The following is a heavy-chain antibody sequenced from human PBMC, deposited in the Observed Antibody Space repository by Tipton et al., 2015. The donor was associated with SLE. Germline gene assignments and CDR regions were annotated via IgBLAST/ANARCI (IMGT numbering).Heavy chain of an antibody. J-gene: IGHJ6*02. CDR3: ARTPGRYFGLDV. D-gene: IGHD3-10*01. Sequence: TLSLTCTVSGGSISSYYWSWIRQPPGKGLEWIGYIYYSGSTNYNPSLKSRVTISVDTSKNQFSLKLSSVTAADTAVYYCARTPGRYFGLDVWGHGTTVTVSS. CDR2: IYYSGST. CDR1: GGSISSYY. V-gene: IGHV4-59*01.